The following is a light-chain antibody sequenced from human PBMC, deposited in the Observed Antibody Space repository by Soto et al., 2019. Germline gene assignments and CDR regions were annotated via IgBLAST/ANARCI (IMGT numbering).Light chain of an antibody. J-gene: IGKJ5*01. Sequence: EIVMTQAPATLSVSPGEGPTLSCMASQSVSGNLAWYQQKPGQAPRLXXYGTSIRATGVPARFSGGVSGTEFTLTTSGLQSQDFAAYYCQQYKNWPLITFGQGTRLEI. CDR2: GTS. V-gene: IGKV3-15*01. CDR3: QQYKNWPLIT. CDR1: QSVSGN.